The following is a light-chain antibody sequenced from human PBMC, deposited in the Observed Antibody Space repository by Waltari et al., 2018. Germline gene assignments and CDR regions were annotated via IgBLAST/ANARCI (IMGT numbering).Light chain of an antibody. CDR1: SSNIGAGYD. CDR2: GNS. CDR3: QSYDSSLSGGV. Sequence: TQPPSVSGAPGQRVTISCTGSSSNIGAGYDVHWYQQLPGTAPKLLIYGNSNRPSGVPDRFSGSKSGTSASLAITGLQAEDEADYYCQSYDSSLSGGVFGSGTKVTVL. V-gene: IGLV1-40*01. J-gene: IGLJ6*01.